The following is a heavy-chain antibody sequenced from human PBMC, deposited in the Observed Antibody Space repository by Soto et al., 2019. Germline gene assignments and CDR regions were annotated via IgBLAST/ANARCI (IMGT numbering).Heavy chain of an antibody. V-gene: IGHV4-59*12. CDR1: GGSISSYY. Sequence: SETLSLTCTVSGGSISSYYWSWIRQPPGKGLEWIGYIYYSGSTNYNPSLKSRVTISVDTSKNQFSLKLSSVTAADTAVYYCARDVVGPMVRGVNPYDYWGQGTLVTVSS. D-gene: IGHD3-10*01. J-gene: IGHJ4*02. CDR2: IYYSGST. CDR3: ARDVVGPMVRGVNPYDY.